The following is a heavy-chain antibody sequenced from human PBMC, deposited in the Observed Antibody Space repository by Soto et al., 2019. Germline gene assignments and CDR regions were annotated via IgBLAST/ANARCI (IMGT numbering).Heavy chain of an antibody. J-gene: IGHJ4*02. CDR1: GGTFSSYT. V-gene: IGHV1-69*08. CDR2: IIPILGIA. D-gene: IGHD4-17*01. Sequence: QVQLVQSGAEVKKPGSSVKVSCKASGGTFSSYTISWVRQAPGQGLEWMGRIIPILGIANYAQKFQGRVMIPANKSTSTAYRGLSSLRSEDTAVYYGAREGGGTRVSPAYGGKGTLVPVSS. CDR3: AREGGGTRVSPAY.